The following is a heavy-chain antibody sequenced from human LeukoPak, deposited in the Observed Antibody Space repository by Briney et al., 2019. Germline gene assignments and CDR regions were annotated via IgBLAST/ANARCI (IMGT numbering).Heavy chain of an antibody. CDR3: ARDPKSPYTDSWFDP. J-gene: IGHJ5*02. V-gene: IGHV1-8*03. D-gene: IGHD2-2*02. CDR1: GYTFTSYD. CDR2: MNPNSGNT. Sequence: GASVKVSCKASGYTFTSYDINWVRQATGQGLEWMGWMNPNSGNTGYAQKFQGRVTITRNTSISTAYMELSSLRSEDTAVYYCARDPKSPYTDSWFDPWGQGTLVTVSS.